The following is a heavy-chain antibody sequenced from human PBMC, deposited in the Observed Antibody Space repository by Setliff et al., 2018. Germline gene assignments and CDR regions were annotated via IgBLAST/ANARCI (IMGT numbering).Heavy chain of an antibody. V-gene: IGHV7-4-1*02. Sequence: ASVKVSCKASGYSFSTYAMSWIRQAPGQGLEWMGWINTNTGNPSYAQGFTGRFVFSLDTSVSTAYLQISSLKPEDTAMYYCARASRFATIVWKGDYYMDVWGKGTTVTFSS. CDR2: INTNTGNP. CDR3: ARASRFATIVWKGDYYMDV. CDR1: GYSFSTYA. D-gene: IGHD3-16*02. J-gene: IGHJ6*03.